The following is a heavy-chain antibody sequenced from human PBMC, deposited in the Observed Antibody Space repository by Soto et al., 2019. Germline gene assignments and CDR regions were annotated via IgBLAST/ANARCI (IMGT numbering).Heavy chain of an antibody. CDR2: IRQEGSDK. Sequence: EVQLVESGGGLVQPGGSLRLSCAPSGFPFSSFWRSWARQAPGKGLEWVANIRQEGSDKYYVASVKGRFTISRDNSKNSLYLQMNSLRAEDTAIYYCASPQQWLGQRGDFDYWGQGTLVTVSS. J-gene: IGHJ4*02. CDR3: ASPQQWLGQRGDFDY. V-gene: IGHV3-7*05. D-gene: IGHD6-19*01. CDR1: GFPFSSFW.